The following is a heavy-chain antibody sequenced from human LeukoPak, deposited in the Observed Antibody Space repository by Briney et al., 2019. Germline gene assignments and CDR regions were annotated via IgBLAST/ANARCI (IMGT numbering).Heavy chain of an antibody. CDR1: GASISSGAYY. V-gene: IGHV4-30-4*01. Sequence: SQTLSLTCTVSGASISSGAYYWCWIRQPPGKGLEWIGYIYYTGSTYYNPSLKSRITISLDTSKNQFSLMLSSVTAADTAVYYCASGMNGVVKFDFWGQGTLVTVSS. J-gene: IGHJ4*02. D-gene: IGHD3-3*01. CDR3: ASGMNGVVKFDF. CDR2: IYYTGST.